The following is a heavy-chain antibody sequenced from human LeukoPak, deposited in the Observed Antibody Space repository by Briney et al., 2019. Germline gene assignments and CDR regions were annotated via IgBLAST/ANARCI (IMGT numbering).Heavy chain of an antibody. CDR3: TGNNFDY. Sequence: GGSLRLSCAASGFTVSSNYMSWVRQAPGKGLEWVSVIYSGGTTYYADSVKGRFTISSDDSRNTLYLQMNSLKTEDTAVYYCTGNNFDYWGQGTLVTVSS. J-gene: IGHJ4*02. CDR2: IYSGGTT. CDR1: GFTVSSNY. V-gene: IGHV3-66*01. D-gene: IGHD4-23*01.